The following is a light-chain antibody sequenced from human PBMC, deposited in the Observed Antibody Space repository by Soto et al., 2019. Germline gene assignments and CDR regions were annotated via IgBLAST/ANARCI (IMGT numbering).Light chain of an antibody. J-gene: IGKJ1*01. CDR2: GAS. CDR3: RQYASFLRT. CDR1: QSVSSSY. Sequence: EIVLTQSPGTLSMSAGERATLSCRASQSVSSSYLAWYQQKPGQAPRLLIYGASRRATGIPDRFSGSGSGTDFTLTISRLEPEECAVYYCRQYASFLRTCGQGTKVEIK. V-gene: IGKV3-20*01.